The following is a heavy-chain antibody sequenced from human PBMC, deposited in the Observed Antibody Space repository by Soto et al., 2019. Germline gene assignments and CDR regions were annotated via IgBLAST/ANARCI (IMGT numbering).Heavy chain of an antibody. Sequence: ASVKVSCKASGYTFTSYGISWVRQAPGQGLEWMGWISAYNGNANYAQKLQGRVTITTDTSTSTAYMELSSLRSEDTAVYYCASPIVATGPPAFDIWAQGTMVTVSS. CDR2: ISAYNGNA. J-gene: IGHJ3*02. CDR3: ASPIVATGPPAFDI. D-gene: IGHD5-12*01. CDR1: GYTFTSYG. V-gene: IGHV1-18*01.